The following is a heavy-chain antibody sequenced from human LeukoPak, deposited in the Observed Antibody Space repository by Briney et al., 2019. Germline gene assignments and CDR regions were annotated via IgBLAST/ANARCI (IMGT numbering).Heavy chain of an antibody. CDR2: ISGSGGST. D-gene: IGHD1-14*01. J-gene: IGHJ4*02. V-gene: IGHV3-23*01. CDR1: GFTFSSYA. CDR3: ARDRGEIPEDFDY. Sequence: PGGSLRLSCAASGFTFSSYAMSWVRQAPGKGLEWVSAISGSGGSTYYADSVKGRFTISRDNSKDTLYLQMNSLRAEDTAVYYCARDRGEIPEDFDYWGQGTLVTVSS.